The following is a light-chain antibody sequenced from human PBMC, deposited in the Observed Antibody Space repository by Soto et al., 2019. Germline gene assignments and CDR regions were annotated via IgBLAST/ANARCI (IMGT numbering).Light chain of an antibody. J-gene: IGKJ5*01. CDR1: QRVRSSY. Sequence: EIRLTQSPGTLSLSPGEQPGPCCRPCQRVRSSYLAWYQQKPGQAHRLLIYGASSRATGIPDRFSGSGSGTDFPLTISRLEPEDFAVYYCQQYGRSPLTFGQGTRLEI. V-gene: IGKV3-20*01. CDR3: QQYGRSPLT. CDR2: GAS.